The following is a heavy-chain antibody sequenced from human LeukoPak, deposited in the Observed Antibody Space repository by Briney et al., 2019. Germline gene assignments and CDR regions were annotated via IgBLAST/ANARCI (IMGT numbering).Heavy chain of an antibody. D-gene: IGHD2-2*01. V-gene: IGHV4-39*02. CDR3: AREPTYQLLNTGGIFDY. Sequence: SETLSLTCTVSGGSISSSSYYWGWIRQPPGKGLEWIGSIYYSGSTYYNPSLKSRVTISVDTSKNQFSLKLSAVTAADTALYYCAREPTYQLLNTGGIFDYWGQGTLVTVSS. CDR1: GGSISSSSYY. CDR2: IYYSGST. J-gene: IGHJ4*02.